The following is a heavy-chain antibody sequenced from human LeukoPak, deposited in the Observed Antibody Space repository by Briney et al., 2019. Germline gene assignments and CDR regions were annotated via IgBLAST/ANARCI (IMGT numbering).Heavy chain of an antibody. CDR2: IIPIFGTA. D-gene: IGHD3-10*01. J-gene: IGHJ5*02. CDR3: ARSSYRVRGRNGLLHPNWFDP. Sequence: GASVKVSCKASGGTFSSYAISWVRQAPGQGLEWMGGIIPIFGTANYAQKFQGRVTITADESTSTAYMELSSLRSEDTAVYYCARSSYRVRGRNGLLHPNWFDPWGQGTLVTVSS. V-gene: IGHV1-69*13. CDR1: GGTFSSYA.